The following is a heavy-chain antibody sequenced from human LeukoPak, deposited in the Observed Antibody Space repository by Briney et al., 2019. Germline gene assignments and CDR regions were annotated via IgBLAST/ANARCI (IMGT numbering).Heavy chain of an antibody. CDR3: ARVSVTTDY. D-gene: IGHD4-17*01. J-gene: IGHJ4*02. CDR2: INPNSGGT. Sequence: GASVKVSCKASGYTFTGYYIHWVRQAPGQGLEWMGGINPNSGGTNFAQKFHGRVTMTRDTSISTAYMELSRLRSDDTAVYFCARVSVTTDYWGQGTLVTVSS. V-gene: IGHV1-2*02. CDR1: GYTFTGYY.